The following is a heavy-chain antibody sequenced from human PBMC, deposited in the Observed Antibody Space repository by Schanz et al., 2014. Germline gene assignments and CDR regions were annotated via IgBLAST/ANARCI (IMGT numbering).Heavy chain of an antibody. D-gene: IGHD6-13*01. J-gene: IGHJ5*02. V-gene: IGHV1-2*06. Sequence: QVQLVQSGAEVKKPGASMKVSCKASGYTFTGYYIHWVRQAPGQGLEWMGRISPYNGGTNYAQKFQGRVTMTMDTSISTAYMELTSLRSDDTAVYYCAREAAASARWFDPWGQGTLVTVSS. CDR2: ISPYNGGT. CDR1: GYTFTGYY. CDR3: AREAAASARWFDP.